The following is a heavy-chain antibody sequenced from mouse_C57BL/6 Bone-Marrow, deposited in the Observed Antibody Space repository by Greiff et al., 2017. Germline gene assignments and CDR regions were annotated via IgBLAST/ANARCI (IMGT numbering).Heavy chain of an antibody. CDR2: IDPENGDT. V-gene: IGHV14-4*01. CDR1: GFNIKDDY. J-gene: IGHJ3*01. Sequence: VQLKESGAELVRPGASVKLSCTASGFNIKDDYMHWVKQRPEQGLEWIGWIDPENGDTEYASKFQGKATITVDKSSNTSYLQLSSLTSEDTAVYYWTRIAYWGQGTLVTVSA. CDR3: TRIAY.